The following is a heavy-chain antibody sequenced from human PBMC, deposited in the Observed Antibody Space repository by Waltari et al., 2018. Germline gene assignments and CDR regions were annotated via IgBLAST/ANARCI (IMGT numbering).Heavy chain of an antibody. CDR2: IITSLGIP. Sequence: QVQLVQSGAEVKRPGSAVKVSCKASGGTFSSYTIGWLRQAPGQGREWVGGIITSLGIPDYAKNFQGRLTITADESTSIVYMELSSLISEDTAVYYCARDDDTPMPNDDYWGRGTPVTVSS. J-gene: IGHJ4*02. V-gene: IGHV1-69*16. D-gene: IGHD3-22*01. CDR3: ARDDDTPMPNDDY. CDR1: GGTFSSYT.